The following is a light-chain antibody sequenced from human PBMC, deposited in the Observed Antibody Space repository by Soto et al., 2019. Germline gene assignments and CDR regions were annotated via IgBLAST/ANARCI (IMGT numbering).Light chain of an antibody. CDR1: QSISSY. CDR3: QQSYSTPGFT. CDR2: AAS. V-gene: IGKV1-39*01. Sequence: DIPMTQSPSSLSASVGDRVTITCRASQSISSYLNWYQQKPGKAPKLLFYAASSLQSGVPSRFSGSGSGTDFTLTSSSLQPEDFATYYCQQSYSTPGFTFGPGTKVDMK. J-gene: IGKJ3*01.